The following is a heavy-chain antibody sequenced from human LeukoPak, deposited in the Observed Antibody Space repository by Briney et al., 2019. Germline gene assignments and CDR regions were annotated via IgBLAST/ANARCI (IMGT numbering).Heavy chain of an antibody. J-gene: IGHJ4*02. CDR2: MNPNSANT. CDR1: GYTFTSYD. D-gene: IGHD3-22*01. CDR3: ARDHMSGGYFPFDY. V-gene: IGHV1-8*01. Sequence: ASVKVSCKASGYTFTSYDINWVRQATGQGLEWMGWMNPNSANTGYAQKFQGRVTMTRNTSISTAYMELSSLRSEDTAIYYCARDHMSGGYFPFDYWGQGTLVTVSS.